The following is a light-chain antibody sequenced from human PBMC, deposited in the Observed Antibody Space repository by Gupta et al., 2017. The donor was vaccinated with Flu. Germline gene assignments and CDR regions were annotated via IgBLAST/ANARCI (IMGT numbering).Light chain of an antibody. Sequence: QSALTQPASVSGSPGQWITISCNGTSRNVGGYNYVSWDQQHPAKAPKLIIDDVSNRPSGVSNRFSGSKSGNTASLAISGLEAEDEADYYCTSDTGTNIRVFGGGTKLTVL. J-gene: IGLJ3*02. CDR1: SRNVGGYNY. CDR2: DVS. CDR3: TSDTGTNIRV. V-gene: IGLV2-14*01.